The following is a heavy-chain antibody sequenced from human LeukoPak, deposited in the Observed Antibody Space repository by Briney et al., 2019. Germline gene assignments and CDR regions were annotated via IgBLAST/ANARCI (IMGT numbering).Heavy chain of an antibody. CDR2: IIPIFGTA. Sequence: EASVKVSCKASGGTFSSYAISWVRQAPGQGLEWMGGIIPIFGTANYAQKFQGRVTITADESTSTAYMELSSLRSEDTAVYYCARVGLFNLWFGEFYYFDYWGRGTLVTVSS. CDR1: GGTFSSYA. J-gene: IGHJ4*02. CDR3: ARVGLFNLWFGEFYYFDY. V-gene: IGHV1-69*13. D-gene: IGHD3-10*01.